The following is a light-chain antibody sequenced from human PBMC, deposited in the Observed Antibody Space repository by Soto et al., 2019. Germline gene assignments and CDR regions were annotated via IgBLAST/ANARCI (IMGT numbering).Light chain of an antibody. CDR3: LGYASAPTWT. J-gene: IGKJ1*01. Sequence: DIQMTQSPSSLSASVGDRVTITCQASQDISNYLNWYQQKPGKAPKLLIYDASNLETGVPSRFSGSGSGTDFTFTISSLQPEDIATYYCLGYASAPTWTFGQGTKVEIK. CDR1: QDISNY. V-gene: IGKV1-33*01. CDR2: DAS.